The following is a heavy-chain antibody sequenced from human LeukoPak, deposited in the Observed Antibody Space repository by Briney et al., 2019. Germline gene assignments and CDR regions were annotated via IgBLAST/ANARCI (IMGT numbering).Heavy chain of an antibody. D-gene: IGHD1-26*01. J-gene: IGHJ3*02. Sequence: GGSLRLSCAASGFIFSSYDMHWVRQATGKGLESVSAISTAGDTYYPGSVKGRFTISRENAKNSLYLQMNSLRDGDTAVYYCARGRGAGLAGFDAFDIWGQGTMVTVSS. V-gene: IGHV3-13*01. CDR2: ISTAGDT. CDR3: ARGRGAGLAGFDAFDI. CDR1: GFIFSSYD.